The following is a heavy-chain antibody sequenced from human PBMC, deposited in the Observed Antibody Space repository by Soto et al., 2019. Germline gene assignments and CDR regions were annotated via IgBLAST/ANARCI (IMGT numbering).Heavy chain of an antibody. CDR2: IIPIFGTA. J-gene: IGHJ4*02. D-gene: IGHD6-13*01. Sequence: QVQLVQSGAEVRKPGSSVRVSCKASGGSFNRHTISWVRQAPGQGLEWMGGIIPIFGTANHAQKFQGRVTIIADESTSTVYMELSSLRSDDTAIYYCAKLTAAWGQGTLVTVSS. CDR1: GGSFNRHT. V-gene: IGHV1-69*01. CDR3: AKLTAA.